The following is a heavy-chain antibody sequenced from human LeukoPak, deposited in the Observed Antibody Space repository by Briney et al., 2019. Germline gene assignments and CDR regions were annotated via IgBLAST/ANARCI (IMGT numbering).Heavy chain of an antibody. D-gene: IGHD6-19*01. Sequence: GGSLRLSCAASGFTFGGYAMSWVRQAPGKGLEWVSTIGGSGGSTYYADSVKGRFTISRDNSKNTLYLQMNSLRAEDTAVYYCAREKYSSGWDYFDYWGQGTLVTVSS. V-gene: IGHV3-23*01. CDR2: IGGSGGST. CDR1: GFTFGGYA. J-gene: IGHJ4*02. CDR3: AREKYSSGWDYFDY.